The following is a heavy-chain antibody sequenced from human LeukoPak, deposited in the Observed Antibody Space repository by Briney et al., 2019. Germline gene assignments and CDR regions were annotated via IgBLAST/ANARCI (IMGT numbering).Heavy chain of an antibody. CDR1: GFTLSSYW. D-gene: IGHD3-22*01. Sequence: PGGSLRLSCAASGFTLSSYWMSWVRQAPGKGLEWVANIKQDGSEKYYVDSVKGRFTISRDNAKNSLYLQMNSLRAEDTAVYYCARRDSSGYYFFDYWGQGTLVTVSS. CDR3: ARRDSSGYYFFDY. J-gene: IGHJ4*02. CDR2: IKQDGSEK. V-gene: IGHV3-7*01.